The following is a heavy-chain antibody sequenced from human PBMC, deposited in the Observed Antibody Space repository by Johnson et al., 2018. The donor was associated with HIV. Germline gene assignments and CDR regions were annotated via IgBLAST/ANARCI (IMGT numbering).Heavy chain of an antibody. V-gene: IGHV3-66*01. Sequence: VQLVESGGGLVQPGGSLRLSCAASGFTVSSNYMSWVRQAPGKGLEWVSVIYSGGSTYYADSVKGRFTISRDNSKDTLYLQMNSLRAEDTAVYYCARDRPDYYDRSGYRKAPDAFDSWGQGTMVTVSS. CDR2: IYSGGST. J-gene: IGHJ3*02. CDR3: ARDRPDYYDRSGYRKAPDAFDS. CDR1: GFTVSSNY. D-gene: IGHD3-22*01.